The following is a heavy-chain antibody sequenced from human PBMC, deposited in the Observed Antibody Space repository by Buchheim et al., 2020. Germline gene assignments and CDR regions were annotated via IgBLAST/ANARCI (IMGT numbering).Heavy chain of an antibody. CDR3: TRDLIEYGHPHPFEGY. CDR2: IRSKAYGGTT. Sequence: EVQLVESGGGLVQPGRSLRLSCTASGFTFGDYAMSWVRQAPGKGLEWVGFIRSKAYGGTTEYAASVKGRFTISRDDSKSIAYLQMNSLKTEDTAVYYCTRDLIEYGHPHPFEGYWGQGTL. V-gene: IGHV3-49*04. D-gene: IGHD2/OR15-2a*01. CDR1: GFTFGDYA. J-gene: IGHJ4*02.